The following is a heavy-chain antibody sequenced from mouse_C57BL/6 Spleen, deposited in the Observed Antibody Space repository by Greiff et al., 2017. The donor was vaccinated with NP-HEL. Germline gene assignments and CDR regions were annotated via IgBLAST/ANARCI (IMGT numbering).Heavy chain of an antibody. CDR3: TRDRYSNYFYAMDY. D-gene: IGHD2-5*01. J-gene: IGHJ4*01. CDR1: GFTFSSYA. V-gene: IGHV5-9-1*02. CDR2: ISSGGDYI. Sequence: EVQGVESGEGLVKPGGSLKLSCAASGFTFSSYAMSWVRQTPEKRLEWVAYISSGGDYIYYADTVKGRFTISRDNARNTLYLQMSSLKSEDTAMYYCTRDRYSNYFYAMDYWGQGTSVTVSS.